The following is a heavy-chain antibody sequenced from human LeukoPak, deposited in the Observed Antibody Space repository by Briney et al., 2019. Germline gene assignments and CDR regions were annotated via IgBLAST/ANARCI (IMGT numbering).Heavy chain of an antibody. Sequence: PSETLSLTCGVSGYSISSGYYWCWLRQPPGKGLEWIGTIYHSGSTYYNPSLKSRVTISVDTSKNQFSLKLSSATAAATAVYYCARESRLSSGWYMDYWGQGTLVTVSS. CDR1: GYSISSGYY. CDR3: ARESRLSSGWYMDY. V-gene: IGHV4-38-2*02. CDR2: IYHSGST. D-gene: IGHD6-19*01. J-gene: IGHJ4*02.